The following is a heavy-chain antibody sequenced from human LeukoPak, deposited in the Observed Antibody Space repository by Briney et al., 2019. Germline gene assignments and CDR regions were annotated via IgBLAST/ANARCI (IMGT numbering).Heavy chain of an antibody. CDR2: IKSKTDGGTT. CDR3: TTRGGSFSIFDY. J-gene: IGHJ4*02. Sequence: GGSLRLSCAASGFTFSSYWMSWVCQAPGKGLERVGRIKSKTDGGTTDYAAPVKGRFTISRDDSKNTLYLQMNSLKTEDTAVYYCTTRGGSFSIFDYWGQGTLVTVSS. D-gene: IGHD1-26*01. V-gene: IGHV3-15*01. CDR1: GFTFSSYW.